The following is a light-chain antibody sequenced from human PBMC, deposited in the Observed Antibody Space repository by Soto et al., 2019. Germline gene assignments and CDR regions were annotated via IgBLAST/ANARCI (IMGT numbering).Light chain of an antibody. Sequence: DIQMTQSPSSLSASVGDRVSITCRASQSISTYLNWYQQKPGKVPRLLIYAASSLQSGVPSRFSGSGSGTDFTLTISSLQPEDFATYYCQQSYIAPGTFGQGTKVEIK. CDR2: AAS. CDR1: QSISTY. V-gene: IGKV1-39*01. J-gene: IGKJ1*01. CDR3: QQSYIAPGT.